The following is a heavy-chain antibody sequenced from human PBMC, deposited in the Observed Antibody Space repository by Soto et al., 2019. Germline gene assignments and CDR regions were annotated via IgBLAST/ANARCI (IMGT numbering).Heavy chain of an antibody. D-gene: IGHD2-15*01. Sequence: PSETLSPPRTVFGASLRTYYWSWIRQPPGKGLEWIGYISYSGSTNYNPSLKSRVTISFDASKNEISLQVRSATAADAAVYYCARDLKEYCSDGKCNWFDPWGQGTLVTVSS. CDR1: GASLRTYY. V-gene: IGHV4-59*01. CDR3: ARDLKEYCSDGKCNWFDP. CDR2: ISYSGST. J-gene: IGHJ5*02.